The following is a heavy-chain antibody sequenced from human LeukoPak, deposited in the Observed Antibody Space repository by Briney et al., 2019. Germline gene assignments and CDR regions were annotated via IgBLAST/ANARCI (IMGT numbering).Heavy chain of an antibody. V-gene: IGHV7-4-1*02. D-gene: IGHD3-22*01. J-gene: IGHJ4*02. Sequence: ASVTVSCKASGYIFTSYVLHWVRQAPGQGLEWMGWINTNTGNPTYAQGFTGRFVFSLDTSVSTAYLQISSLKADDTAMYYCARGDYETHGYQTRWGLGTLVTVSS. CDR2: INTNTGNP. CDR3: ARGDYETHGYQTR. CDR1: GYIFTSYV.